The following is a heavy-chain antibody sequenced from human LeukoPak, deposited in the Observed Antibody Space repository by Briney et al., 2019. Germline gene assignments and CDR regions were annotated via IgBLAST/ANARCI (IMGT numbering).Heavy chain of an antibody. CDR3: ARDLGQYYDTSDNWFDP. CDR2: IISSSSYI. CDR1: GFTFSSYS. Sequence: GGSLRLSCAASGFTFSSYSMNWVRQAPGKGLEGVSSIISSSSYIYYADSVKGRFTISRDNAKNSLYLQMNSLRAEDTAVYYCARDLGQYYDTSDNWFDPWGQGTLVTVSS. D-gene: IGHD3-22*01. V-gene: IGHV3-21*01. J-gene: IGHJ5*02.